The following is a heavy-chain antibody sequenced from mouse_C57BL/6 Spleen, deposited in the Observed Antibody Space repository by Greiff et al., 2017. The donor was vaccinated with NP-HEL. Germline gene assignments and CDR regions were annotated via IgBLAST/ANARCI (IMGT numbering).Heavy chain of an antibody. CDR2: IYPGDGDT. V-gene: IGHV1-82*01. Sequence: VQLQQSGPELVKPGASVKISCKASGYAFSSSWMNWVKQRPGKGLEWIGRIYPGDGDTNYNGKFKGKATLTADKSSSTAYMQLSSLTSEDSAVYFCARNGGSLDYWGQGTTLTVSS. CDR1: GYAFSSSW. J-gene: IGHJ2*01. CDR3: ARNGGSLDY.